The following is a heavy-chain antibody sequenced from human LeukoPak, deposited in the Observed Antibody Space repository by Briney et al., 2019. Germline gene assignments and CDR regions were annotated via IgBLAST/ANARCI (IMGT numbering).Heavy chain of an antibody. J-gene: IGHJ3*02. CDR1: GYTLTSYD. Sequence: ASVKVSCKAPGYTLTSYDINWVRQATGQGLEWMGWMNPKSGNRGYAQKFQGRVTMTRNTSISTVYMELSSLRSEDTAVYYCVGGYSSGWDAFDIWGQGTMVTVSS. V-gene: IGHV1-8*01. CDR3: VGGYSSGWDAFDI. D-gene: IGHD6-19*01. CDR2: MNPKSGNR.